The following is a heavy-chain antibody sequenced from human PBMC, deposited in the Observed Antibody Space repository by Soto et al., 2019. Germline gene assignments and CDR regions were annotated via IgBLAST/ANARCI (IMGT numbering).Heavy chain of an antibody. CDR3: ARGYCSGGSCLEYFQH. J-gene: IGHJ1*01. V-gene: IGHV1-69*02. Sequence: SVKVSCKASGGTFSSYTISWVRQAPGQGLEWMGRIIPILGIANYAQKFQGRVTITADKSTSTAYMELSSLRSEDTAVYYCARGYCSGGSCLEYFQHWGQGTLVTAPQ. CDR1: GGTFSSYT. CDR2: IIPILGIA. D-gene: IGHD2-15*01.